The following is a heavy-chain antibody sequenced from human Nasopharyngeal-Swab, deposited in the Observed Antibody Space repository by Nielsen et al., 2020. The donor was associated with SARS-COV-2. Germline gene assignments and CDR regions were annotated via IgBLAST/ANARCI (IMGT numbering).Heavy chain of an antibody. J-gene: IGHJ4*02. Sequence: GESLKISCAASGFTVSAFGMHLVRQAPGEVLEWVAHISYDGHTQYYSDFVTGRFTISRDNSKNTLDLQMNSLRPEDTAVYYCARDDGQLGDSWGQGTLVTVSS. CDR2: ISYDGHTQ. V-gene: IGHV3-30*03. CDR3: ARDDGQLGDS. CDR1: GFTVSAFG. D-gene: IGHD6-6*01.